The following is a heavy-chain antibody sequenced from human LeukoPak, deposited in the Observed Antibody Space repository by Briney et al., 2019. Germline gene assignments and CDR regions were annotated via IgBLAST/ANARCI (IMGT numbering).Heavy chain of an antibody. V-gene: IGHV3-30-3*01. Sequence: GGSLRLSCAASGFTFSSYAMHWVRQAPGKGLEWVAVISYDGSNKYYADSVKGRFTISRDNSKNTLYLQMNSLRAEDTAVYYCAKGTGYCSSTSCYPYYYYYMDVWGKGTTVTVSS. J-gene: IGHJ6*03. CDR1: GFTFSSYA. CDR2: ISYDGSNK. CDR3: AKGTGYCSSTSCYPYYYYYMDV. D-gene: IGHD2-2*01.